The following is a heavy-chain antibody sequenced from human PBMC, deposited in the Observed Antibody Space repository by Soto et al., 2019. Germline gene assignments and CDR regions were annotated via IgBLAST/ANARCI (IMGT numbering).Heavy chain of an antibody. CDR3: ATSWCSGGSCYGKDWFDP. V-gene: IGHV1-69*02. D-gene: IGHD2-15*01. CDR1: GGTFSSYT. CDR2: IIPILGIA. Sequence: QVQLVQSGAEVKKPGSSVKVSCKASGGTFSSYTISWVRQAPGQGLEWMGRIIPILGIANYAQKFQGRVTSTADKSTCTAYMELSRLRSEDTAVYYCATSWCSGGSCYGKDWFDPWGQGTLVTVSS. J-gene: IGHJ5*02.